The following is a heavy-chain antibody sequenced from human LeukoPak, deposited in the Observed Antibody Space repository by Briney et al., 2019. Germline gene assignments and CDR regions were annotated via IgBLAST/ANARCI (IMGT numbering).Heavy chain of an antibody. D-gene: IGHD4-23*01. CDR2: VSGSGETI. V-gene: IGHV3-48*02. J-gene: IGHJ2*01. CDR3: ARDVGDGGKNPYWSFYL. Sequence: WGSLTLTCAASGFTFSSYSINWVRQAQGQGLEWISCVSGSGETIYYEDSVRGRITISTDSTTKSLYLQMNSLRDAAMSKYYCARDVGDGGKNPYWSFYLWGRGTLVTVSS. CDR1: GFTFSSYS.